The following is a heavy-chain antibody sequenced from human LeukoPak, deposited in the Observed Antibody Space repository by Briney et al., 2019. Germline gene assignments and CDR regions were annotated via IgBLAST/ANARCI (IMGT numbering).Heavy chain of an antibody. V-gene: IGHV1-18*01. D-gene: IGHD3-3*01. CDR3: AQNYDFWSGYYVN. J-gene: IGHJ4*02. CDR2: ISAYNGNT. Sequence: ASVKVSCKASGYTFTSYGISWVRQAPGQGLEWMGWISAYNGNTNYAQKFQGRVTITADKSTSTAYMELSSLRSEDTAVYYCAQNYDFWSGYYVNWGQGTLVTVSS. CDR1: GYTFTSYG.